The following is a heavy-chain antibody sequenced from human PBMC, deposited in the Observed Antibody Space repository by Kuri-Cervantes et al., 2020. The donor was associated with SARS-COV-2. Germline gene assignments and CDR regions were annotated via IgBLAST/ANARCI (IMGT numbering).Heavy chain of an antibody. Sequence: GESLKISCAASGFTFSDSAMHWVRQAPGKGLEWVAFISYDGSSKDYADSVKGRLTISRDNSKNTLYLQMKSLRAEVTAAFYCAREGNEDAFETWGQGTRVTVSS. CDR3: AREGNEDAFET. CDR2: ISYDGSSK. J-gene: IGHJ3*02. CDR1: GFTFSDSA. V-gene: IGHV3-30*04.